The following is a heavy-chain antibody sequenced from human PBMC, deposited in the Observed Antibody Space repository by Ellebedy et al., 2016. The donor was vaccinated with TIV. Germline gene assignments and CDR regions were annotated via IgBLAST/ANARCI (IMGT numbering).Heavy chain of an antibody. CDR2: ISYSGTT. V-gene: IGHV4-31*03. CDR3: ARDMGGTTPSFDH. CDR1: GASISSGGHY. D-gene: IGHD1-7*01. Sequence: SETLSLXCTVSGASISSGGHYWSWIRQHPGKGLEWIGYISYSGTTYYNPSLKGRVNISADTSKRHFSLKLRSVTAADTAVYYCARDMGGTTPSFDHWGQGTLVTVSS. J-gene: IGHJ4*02.